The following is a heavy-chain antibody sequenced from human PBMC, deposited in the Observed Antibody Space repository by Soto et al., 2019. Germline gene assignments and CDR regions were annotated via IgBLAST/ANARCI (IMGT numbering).Heavy chain of an antibody. Sequence: ASVKVSCKASGYTFTSYAMHWVRQAPGQRLEWMGWINAGNGNTKYSQKFQGRVTITRDTSASTAYMGLSSLRSEDTAVYYCARGSSSWYGNWFDPWGQGTLVTVSS. V-gene: IGHV1-3*01. CDR1: GYTFTSYA. CDR2: INAGNGNT. CDR3: ARGSSSWYGNWFDP. J-gene: IGHJ5*02. D-gene: IGHD6-13*01.